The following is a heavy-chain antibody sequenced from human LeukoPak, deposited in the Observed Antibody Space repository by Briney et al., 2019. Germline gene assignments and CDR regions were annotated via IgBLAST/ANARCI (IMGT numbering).Heavy chain of an antibody. CDR3: ARGRRETGYSGYEV. V-gene: IGHV4-59*01. CDR2: IYYSGST. J-gene: IGHJ4*02. D-gene: IGHD5-12*01. CDR1: GGSISSYY. Sequence: PSETLSLTCTVSGGSISSYYWSWIRQPPGKGLEWIGYIYYSGSTNYNPSLKSRVTISVDTSKNQFSLKLSSVTAADTAVYYCARGRRETGYSGYEVWGQGTLVTVSS.